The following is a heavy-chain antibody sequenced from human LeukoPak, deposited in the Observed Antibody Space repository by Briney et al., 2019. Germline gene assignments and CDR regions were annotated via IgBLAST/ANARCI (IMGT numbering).Heavy chain of an antibody. CDR1: GYTFTGYY. CDR2: IDPNSGGT. V-gene: IGHV1-2*02. CDR3: ARSLGYDSSGYYYYYYMDV. D-gene: IGHD3-22*01. J-gene: IGHJ6*03. Sequence: ASVKVSCKASGYTFTGYYMHWVRQAPGQGLEWMGWIDPNSGGTNYAQKFQGRVTMTRDTPISTAYMELSRLRSDDTAVYYCARSLGYDSSGYYYYYYMDVWGKGTTATVSS.